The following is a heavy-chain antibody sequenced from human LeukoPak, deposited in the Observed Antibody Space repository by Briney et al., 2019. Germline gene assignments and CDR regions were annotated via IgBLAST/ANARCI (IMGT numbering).Heavy chain of an antibody. Sequence: PSETLSLTCAVSGGSFSGYYWSWIRQPPGKGLEWIGEINHSGSTNYNPSLKSRVTISVDTSKNQFSLKLSSVTAADTAVYYCARETDFWSGYYLDPWGQGTLVTVSS. D-gene: IGHD3-3*01. V-gene: IGHV4-34*01. J-gene: IGHJ5*02. CDR3: ARETDFWSGYYLDP. CDR1: GGSFSGYY. CDR2: INHSGST.